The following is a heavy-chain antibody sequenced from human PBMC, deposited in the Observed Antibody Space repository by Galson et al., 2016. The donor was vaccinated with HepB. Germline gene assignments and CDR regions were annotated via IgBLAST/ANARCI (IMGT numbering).Heavy chain of an antibody. CDR1: GYTLTALS. Sequence: SVKVSCKVSGYTLTALSMHWVRQAPGKGLEWMGDFDPEDGEKLYANKFRGRFTMTEDTSTDTAYMELTSLRSEDTAVYYCATESRAGDSGGDINAFHVWGQGTTVTVSS. D-gene: IGHD6-19*01. J-gene: IGHJ3*01. CDR2: FDPEDGEK. V-gene: IGHV1-24*01. CDR3: ATESRAGDSGGDINAFHV.